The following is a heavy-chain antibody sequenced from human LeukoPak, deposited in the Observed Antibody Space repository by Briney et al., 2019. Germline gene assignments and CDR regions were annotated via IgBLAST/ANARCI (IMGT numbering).Heavy chain of an antibody. CDR1: GFTFSSSD. Sequence: GGSLRLSCAASGFTFSSSDMHWVRQPTGKGLEWVSAIGTIGDTYYPGSVKGRFTISRENAKNTLYLQMNSLRAGDTAVYYCARRATTERGYSYGLDYWGQGTLVTVSS. CDR2: IGTIGDT. J-gene: IGHJ4*02. V-gene: IGHV3-13*01. D-gene: IGHD5-18*01. CDR3: ARRATTERGYSYGLDY.